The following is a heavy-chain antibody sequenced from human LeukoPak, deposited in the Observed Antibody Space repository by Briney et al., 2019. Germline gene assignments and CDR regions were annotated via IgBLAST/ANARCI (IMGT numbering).Heavy chain of an antibody. V-gene: IGHV3-23*01. D-gene: IGHD3-10*01. CDR1: GFTVSNNY. Sequence: GGSLRLSCAASGFTVSNNYMSWVRQAPGKGLEWVSAIGGRDGSTYYADSVKGRFTISRDNSKNTLYVQMNSLRAEDTAVYYCAKGHYYGSGSLDYWGQGTLVTVSS. CDR2: IGGRDGST. J-gene: IGHJ4*02. CDR3: AKGHYYGSGSLDY.